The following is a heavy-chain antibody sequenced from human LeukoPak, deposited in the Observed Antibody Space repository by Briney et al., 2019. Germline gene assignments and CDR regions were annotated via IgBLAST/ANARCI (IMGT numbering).Heavy chain of an antibody. D-gene: IGHD2-2*01. Sequence: GESLKISCKASGYSFTNYWIGWVRQMPGKGLEWMGITYPGDSATRYSPSFRGQVTISADKSINTAYLQWSSLKASDTAMYYCARRQGCSSTSCPPDYWGQGTLVTVSP. CDR3: ARRQGCSSTSCPPDY. J-gene: IGHJ4*02. CDR1: GYSFTNYW. V-gene: IGHV5-51*01. CDR2: TYPGDSAT.